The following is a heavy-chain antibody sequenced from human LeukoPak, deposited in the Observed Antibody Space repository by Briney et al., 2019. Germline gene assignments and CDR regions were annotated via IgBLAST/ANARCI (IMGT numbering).Heavy chain of an antibody. CDR3: AREGTGTGAFDI. CDR2: LYYSGST. D-gene: IGHD1-7*01. J-gene: IGHJ3*02. Sequence: PSETLSLTCTVSGGSISSSGYYWGWIRQPPGKGLEWIGSLYYSGSTNYNPSLKSRVTISVDTSKNQFSLKLSSVTAADTAVYYCAREGTGTGAFDIWGQGTMVTVSS. CDR1: GGSISSSGYY. V-gene: IGHV4-39*07.